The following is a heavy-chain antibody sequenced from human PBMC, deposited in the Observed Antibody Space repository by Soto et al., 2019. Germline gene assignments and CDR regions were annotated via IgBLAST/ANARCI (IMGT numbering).Heavy chain of an antibody. CDR3: ARGRWDFGVVIGNYYYYYGMDV. CDR1: GFTFSSYS. CDR2: ISSSSSYI. V-gene: IGHV3-21*01. D-gene: IGHD3-3*01. J-gene: IGHJ6*02. Sequence: EVQLVESGGGLVKPGGSLRLSCAASGFTFSSYSMNWVRQAPGKGLEWVSSISSSSSYIYYADSVKGRFTISRDNAKNSLYLQMNSLRAEDTAVYYCARGRWDFGVVIGNYYYYYGMDVWGQGTTVTVSS.